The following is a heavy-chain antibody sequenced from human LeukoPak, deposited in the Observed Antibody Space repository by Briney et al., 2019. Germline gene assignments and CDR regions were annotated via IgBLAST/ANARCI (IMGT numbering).Heavy chain of an antibody. CDR2: INPNSGGT. CDR1: GYTFNGYY. V-gene: IGHV1-2*02. D-gene: IGHD3-22*01. J-gene: IGHJ4*02. CDR3: ARVLGYSPYYFDY. Sequence: ASVKVSCKVSGYTFNGYYMHWVRQAHGQGLEWMGWINPNSGGTNYAQKFQGRVTMTRDTSISTAYMELSRLRSDDTAVYYCARVLGYSPYYFDYWGQGTLVTVSS.